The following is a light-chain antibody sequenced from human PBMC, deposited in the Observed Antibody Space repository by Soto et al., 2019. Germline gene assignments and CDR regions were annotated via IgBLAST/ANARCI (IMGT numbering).Light chain of an antibody. Sequence: DIVMTQSPLSLPVTPGEPASISCRSSQSLLHSNGYKYLDWYLQKPGQSPQLLIYLRSNRASGVPDRFSGSGSGTDFTLKISRVEAEDVGVYYCMQALQTPRTFGPGTKVDIK. CDR3: MQALQTPRT. CDR1: QSLLHSNGYKY. V-gene: IGKV2-28*01. J-gene: IGKJ3*01. CDR2: LRS.